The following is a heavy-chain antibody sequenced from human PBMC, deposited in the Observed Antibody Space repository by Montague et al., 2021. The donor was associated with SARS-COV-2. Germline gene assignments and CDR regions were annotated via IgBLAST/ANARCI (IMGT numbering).Heavy chain of an antibody. V-gene: IGHV3-48*04. CDR1: GFTFSSYS. J-gene: IGHJ3*01. D-gene: IGHD6-6*01. CDR3: AKDLVLRAARPDALDV. CDR2: ISSSTNII. Sequence: SLRLSCAASGFTFSSYSANWVRQAPGKGPEWISYISSSTNIIYYADSVKGRFTISRDNARNSLYLQMNSLRVDDTAVYYCAKDLVLRAARPDALDVWGQGTVVTVSS.